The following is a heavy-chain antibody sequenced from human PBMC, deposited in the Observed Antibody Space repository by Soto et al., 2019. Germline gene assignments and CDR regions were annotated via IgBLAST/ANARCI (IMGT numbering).Heavy chain of an antibody. D-gene: IGHD1-1*01. CDR1: GDSISSSLW. V-gene: IGHV4-4*02. J-gene: IGHJ4*02. CDR2: IYHSGSI. CDR3: ATSQLGEYFDN. Sequence: QVHLQESGPGLVKPSGPLSLTCDVSGDSISSSLWWSWVRQTPGKGLEWIGEIYHSGSINYNPSLKSRVTISADRSKNQFSLTLTAVTAADTAVYYCATSQLGEYFDNWGQGTLVTVSS.